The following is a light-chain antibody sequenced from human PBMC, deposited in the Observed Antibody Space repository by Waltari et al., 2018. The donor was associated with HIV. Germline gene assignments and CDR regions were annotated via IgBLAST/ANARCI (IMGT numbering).Light chain of an antibody. CDR3: MSYTSANTGV. V-gene: IGLV2-14*03. J-gene: IGLJ1*01. Sequence: QSALTQPASVSGSPGQSITISCPGTSADVGLYKYVSWYQHHPGKAPKLLIFDVTERPSGISTRFSGSRSGDTASLTISGLQVDDEADYYCMSYTSANTGVFGTGTTVTVL. CDR1: SADVGLYKY. CDR2: DVT.